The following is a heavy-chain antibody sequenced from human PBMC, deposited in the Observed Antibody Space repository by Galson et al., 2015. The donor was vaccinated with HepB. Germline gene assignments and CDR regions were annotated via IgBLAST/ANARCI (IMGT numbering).Heavy chain of an antibody. CDR3: ARHEYSSGWEQEEYYYGMDV. D-gene: IGHD6-19*01. Sequence: SVKVSCKASGYTFTSYAMNWVRQAPGQGLEWMGWINTNTGNPTYAQGFTGRFVFSLDTSVSTAYLQISSLKAEDTAVYYCARHEYSSGWEQEEYYYGMDVWGQGTTVTVSS. CDR2: INTNTGNP. V-gene: IGHV7-4-1*02. CDR1: GYTFTSYA. J-gene: IGHJ6*02.